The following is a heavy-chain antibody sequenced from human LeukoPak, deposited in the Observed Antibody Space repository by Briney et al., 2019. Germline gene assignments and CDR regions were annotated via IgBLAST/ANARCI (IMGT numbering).Heavy chain of an antibody. Sequence: SETLSLTCTVSGGSISSYYWSWIRQPPGKGLECIGYIYYSGSTNYNPSLKSRVTISVDTSKNQFSLKLSSVTAADTAVYYCARGGGGYCSSTSCYVDWFDPWGQGTLVTVSS. D-gene: IGHD2-2*01. CDR1: GGSISSYY. CDR3: ARGGGGYCSSTSCYVDWFDP. CDR2: IYYSGST. V-gene: IGHV4-59*01. J-gene: IGHJ5*02.